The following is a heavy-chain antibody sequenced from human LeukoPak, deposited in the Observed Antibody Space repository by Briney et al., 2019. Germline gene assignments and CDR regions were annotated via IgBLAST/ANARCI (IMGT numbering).Heavy chain of an antibody. CDR3: AREGAIAVAGQPFDY. V-gene: IGHV1-18*01. Sequence: ASVKVSCKASGYTFTSYGISWVRQAPGQGLEWMGWISAYNGNTNYAQKLQGRVTMTTDTSTSTAYMELRGLRSDDTAVYYCAREGAIAVAGQPFDYWGQGTLVTVSS. CDR1: GYTFTSYG. J-gene: IGHJ4*02. D-gene: IGHD6-19*01. CDR2: ISAYNGNT.